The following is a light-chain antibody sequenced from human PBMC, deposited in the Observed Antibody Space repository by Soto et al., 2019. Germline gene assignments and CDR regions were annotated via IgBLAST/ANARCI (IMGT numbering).Light chain of an antibody. V-gene: IGLV1-44*01. J-gene: IGLJ2*01. CDR2: SNN. Sequence: QAVVTQPPSASGTPGQRVTISCSGSSSNIGSNTVNWYQQLPGTAPKLLIYSNNQRPSGVPDRFSGSKSGTSASLAISGLQSEDEADYYCAAWDDSLNGPHVVFGGGTKRTVL. CDR1: SSNIGSNT. CDR3: AAWDDSLNGPHVV.